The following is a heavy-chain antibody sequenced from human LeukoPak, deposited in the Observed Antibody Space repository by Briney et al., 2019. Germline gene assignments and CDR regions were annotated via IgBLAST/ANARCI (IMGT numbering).Heavy chain of an antibody. V-gene: IGHV4-59*08. D-gene: IGHD2-15*01. J-gene: IGHJ4*02. CDR1: GGSISSYY. CDR3: ARSVRGGTFDY. CDR2: IYYSGST. Sequence: SETLSLTCTVSGGSISSYYWSWIRQPPGKGLEWIGYIYYSGSTYYNPSLKSRVTISVDTSKNQFSLKLSSVTAADTAVYYCARSVRGGTFDYWGQGTLVTVSS.